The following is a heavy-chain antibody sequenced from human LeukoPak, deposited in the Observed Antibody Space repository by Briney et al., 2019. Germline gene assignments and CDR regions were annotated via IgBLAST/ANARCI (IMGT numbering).Heavy chain of an antibody. CDR1: GFTFSSYA. V-gene: IGHV3-30-3*01. CDR3: ARDGSTLELPDAFDI. CDR2: ISYDGSNK. Sequence: GGSLRLSCAASGFTFSSYAMHWVRQAPGKGLEWVAVISYDGSNKYYADSVKGRFTISRDNSKNTLYLQMNSLRAEDTAVYYCARDGSTLELPDAFDIWGQGTMVTVSS. D-gene: IGHD1-26*01. J-gene: IGHJ3*02.